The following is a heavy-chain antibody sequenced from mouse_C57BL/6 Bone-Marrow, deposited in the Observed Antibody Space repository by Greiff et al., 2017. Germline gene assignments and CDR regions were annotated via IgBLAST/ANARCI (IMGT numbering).Heavy chain of an antibody. CDR1: GFTFSSYG. J-gene: IGHJ3*01. CDR3: ARTYGSSLAWFAY. Sequence: DVHLVESGGDFVKPGGSLKLSCAASGFTFSSYGMSWVRQTPDKRLEWVATISSGGGYTDYPDSVKGRFTISRDNATNTLYLQMSSRTSEDTAMYYCARTYGSSLAWFAYWGQGTLVTVSA. D-gene: IGHD1-1*01. V-gene: IGHV5-6*01. CDR2: ISSGGGYT.